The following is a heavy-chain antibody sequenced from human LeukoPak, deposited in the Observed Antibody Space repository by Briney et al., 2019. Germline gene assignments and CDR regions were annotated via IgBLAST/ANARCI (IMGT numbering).Heavy chain of an antibody. V-gene: IGHV4-31*03. D-gene: IGHD2-2*01. Sequence: PSQTLSLTCTVSGGSISSGGYYWSWIRQHPGKGLEWIVYIYYSGSTYYNPSLKSRVTISVDTSKNKFSLKLSSMTAADTAVYYCARVYCSSTSCYAPWFDPWGQGTLVTVSS. J-gene: IGHJ5*02. CDR2: IYYSGST. CDR1: GGSISSGGYY. CDR3: ARVYCSSTSCYAPWFDP.